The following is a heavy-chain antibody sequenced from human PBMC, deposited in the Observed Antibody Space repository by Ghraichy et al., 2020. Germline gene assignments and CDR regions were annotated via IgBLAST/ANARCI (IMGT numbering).Heavy chain of an antibody. D-gene: IGHD6-19*01. Sequence: SDTLSLTCAVYGGSFSGYYWSWIRQPPGKGLEWIGEINHSGITNYNPSLKSRVTISVDTSKNQFSLKLSSVTAADTAVYYCAREIVAGTFDPWGQGTLVTVSS. V-gene: IGHV4-34*01. CDR2: INHSGIT. CDR3: AREIVAGTFDP. CDR1: GGSFSGYY. J-gene: IGHJ5*02.